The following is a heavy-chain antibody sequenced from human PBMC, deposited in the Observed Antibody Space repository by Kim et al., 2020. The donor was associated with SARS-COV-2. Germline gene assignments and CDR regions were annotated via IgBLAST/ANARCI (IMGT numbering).Heavy chain of an antibody. D-gene: IGHD2-15*01. V-gene: IGHV1-18*01. CDR1: GYTFTSYG. CDR3: ARDAHDEVVAATRGTWFDP. J-gene: IGHJ5*02. CDR2: ISAYNGNT. Sequence: ASVKVSCKASGYTFTSYGISWVRQAPGQGLEWMGWISAYNGNTNYAQKLQGRVTMTTDTSTSTAYMELRSLRADDTAVYYCARDAHDEVVAATRGTWFDPWGQGTLVTVSS.